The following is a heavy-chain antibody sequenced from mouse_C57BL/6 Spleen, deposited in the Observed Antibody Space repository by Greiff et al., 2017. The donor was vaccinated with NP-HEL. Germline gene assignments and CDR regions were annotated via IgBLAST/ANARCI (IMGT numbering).Heavy chain of an antibody. D-gene: IGHD1-1*01. Sequence: QVQLQQSDAELVKPGASVKISCKASGYTFTDHTIHWMKQRPEQGLEWIGYIYPRDGSTKYIEKFKGKATLTADKSSSTAYMPLNSLPSGDSAVYFCAVPSYYYGSSSRYWYFDVWGTGTTVTVSS. J-gene: IGHJ1*03. CDR3: AVPSYYYGSSSRYWYFDV. CDR1: GYTFTDHT. V-gene: IGHV1-78*01. CDR2: IYPRDGST.